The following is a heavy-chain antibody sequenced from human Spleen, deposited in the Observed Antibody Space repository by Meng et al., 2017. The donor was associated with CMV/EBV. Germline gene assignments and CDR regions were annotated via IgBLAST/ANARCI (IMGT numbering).Heavy chain of an antibody. D-gene: IGHD3-10*01. CDR1: GFTFDDYG. V-gene: IGHV3-20*04. Sequence: GESLKISCAASGFTFDDYGMSWVRQAPGKGLEWVSGINWNGGSTGYADSVKGRFTISRDNAKNYLYLQMNSLRAEDTALYYFASLGVVRGTFDYWGQGTLVTVSS. CDR3: ASLGVVRGTFDY. J-gene: IGHJ4*02. CDR2: INWNGGST.